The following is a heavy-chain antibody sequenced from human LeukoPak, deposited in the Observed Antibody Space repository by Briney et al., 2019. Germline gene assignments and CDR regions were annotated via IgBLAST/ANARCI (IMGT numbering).Heavy chain of an antibody. Sequence: PGGSLRLSCAASGFTFSNYWLSWVRQARGKGVEWVANIKQDGSETYYVDSVKGRFIVSRDNAKNSLYLHMSSLRADDTAVYYCARVSAIWSGYYRDYWGQGTLVTVSS. V-gene: IGHV3-7*04. CDR1: GFTFSNYW. J-gene: IGHJ4*02. D-gene: IGHD3-3*01. CDR3: ARVSAIWSGYYRDY. CDR2: IKQDGSET.